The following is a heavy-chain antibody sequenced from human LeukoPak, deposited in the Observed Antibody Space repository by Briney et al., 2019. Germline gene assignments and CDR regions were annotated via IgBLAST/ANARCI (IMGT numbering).Heavy chain of an antibody. CDR3: ARGRTGAAALDF. CDR1: GGSFSGHY. V-gene: IGHV4-34*01. CDR2: STHTGST. J-gene: IGHJ4*02. D-gene: IGHD2-2*01. Sequence: SETLSLTCAVYGGSFSGHYWTWIRQAPGKGLEWIGESTHTGSTNYNPSLKSRVTISVDTSKNQFSLRLTSVSAADTAVYHCARGRTGAAALDFWGPGTLVTVSS.